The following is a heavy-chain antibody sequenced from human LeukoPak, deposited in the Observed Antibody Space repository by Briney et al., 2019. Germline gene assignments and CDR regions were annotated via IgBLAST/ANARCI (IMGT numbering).Heavy chain of an antibody. V-gene: IGHV3-21*01. Sequence: GGSLRLSCAASGFTFSSYSMNWIRQAPGKGLEWVSSISSSTSYIYYADSVKGRFTISKDNAKNSLYLQMNSLRAEDTAVYYCARDRSPLIFGVVTPLGMDVWGQGATVTVSS. CDR2: ISSSTSYI. CDR3: ARDRSPLIFGVVTPLGMDV. D-gene: IGHD3-3*01. CDR1: GFTFSSYS. J-gene: IGHJ6*02.